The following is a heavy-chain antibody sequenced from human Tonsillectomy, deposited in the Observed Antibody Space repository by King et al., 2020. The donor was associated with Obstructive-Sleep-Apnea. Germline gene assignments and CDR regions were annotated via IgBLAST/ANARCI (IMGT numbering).Heavy chain of an antibody. CDR3: ASRQLISTQRQGAFDM. CDR2: ISSSSSTI. CDR1: GFTFSIYT. V-gene: IGHV3-48*04. J-gene: IGHJ3*02. D-gene: IGHD2-2*01. Sequence: VQLVESGGGLVQPGGSLRLSCAASGFTFSIYTMNWVRQAPGKGLEWISDISSSSSTIYYADSVKGRFTISRDNAKNSLYLQMNSLRAEDTAIYYCASRQLISTQRQGAFDMWGQGTTVTVSS.